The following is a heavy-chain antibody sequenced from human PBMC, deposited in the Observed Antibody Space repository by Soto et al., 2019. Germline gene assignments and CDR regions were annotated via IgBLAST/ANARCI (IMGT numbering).Heavy chain of an antibody. CDR3: ARDAPRYSGYDNWFDP. Sequence: PSETLSLTCTVSGGSISSSSYYWGWIRQPPGKGLEWIGSIYYSGSTNYNPSLKSRVTISVDTSKNQFSLKLSSVTAADTAVYYCARDAPRYSGYDNWFDPWGQGTLVTVSS. J-gene: IGHJ5*02. D-gene: IGHD5-12*01. V-gene: IGHV4-39*07. CDR2: IYYSGST. CDR1: GGSISSSSYY.